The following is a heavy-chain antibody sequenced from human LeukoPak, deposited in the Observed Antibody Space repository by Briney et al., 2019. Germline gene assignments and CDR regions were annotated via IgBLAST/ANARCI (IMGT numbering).Heavy chain of an antibody. CDR1: GYTFIGNY. CDR2: INPNSGGT. J-gene: IGHJ5*02. Sequence: ASVKVSCKASGYTFIGNYMHWVRQAPGQGLEWMGWINPNSGGTNYAQKFQGRVTMTRDTSISTAYMELSRLRSDDTAVYYCARVRPGDYYDSSGYWGWFDPWGQGTLVTVSS. D-gene: IGHD3-22*01. CDR3: ARVRPGDYYDSSGYWGWFDP. V-gene: IGHV1-2*02.